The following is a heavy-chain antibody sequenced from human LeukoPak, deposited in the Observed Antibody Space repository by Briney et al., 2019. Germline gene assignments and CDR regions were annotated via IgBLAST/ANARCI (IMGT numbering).Heavy chain of an antibody. D-gene: IGHD5-12*01. V-gene: IGHV3-53*01. Sequence: GGSLRLSCAASGFTVSSNYMSWVRQAPGKGLEWVSVIYSGGSTYYADSVKGRFTISRDNSKNTLYLRMNSLRAEDTAVYYCARERGGWLRFVDYWGQGTLVTVSS. CDR1: GFTVSSNY. J-gene: IGHJ4*02. CDR3: ARERGGWLRFVDY. CDR2: IYSGGST.